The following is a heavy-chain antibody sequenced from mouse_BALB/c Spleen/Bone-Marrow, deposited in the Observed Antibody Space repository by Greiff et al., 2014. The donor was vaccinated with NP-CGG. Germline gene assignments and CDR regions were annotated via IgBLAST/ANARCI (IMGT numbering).Heavy chain of an antibody. CDR2: IDPRTANT. D-gene: IGHD4-1*01. V-gene: IGHV1-7*01. J-gene: IGHJ3*01. CDR3: ARYWDAY. CDR1: DYTFTSYW. Sequence: QVQLQQSGAELAKPGASVKMSCKVSDYTFTSYWIHWVKQRPGQGLEWIGYIDPRTANTEYSQKFKDKATLTADKSSSTAYMQLSSLTSEDSADYYCARYWDAYWGQGTLVTVSA.